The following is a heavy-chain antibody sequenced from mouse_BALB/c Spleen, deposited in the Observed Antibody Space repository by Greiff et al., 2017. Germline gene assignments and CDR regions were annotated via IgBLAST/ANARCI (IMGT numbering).Heavy chain of an antibody. D-gene: IGHD2-14*01. J-gene: IGHJ2*01. CDR1: GFTFSSFG. CDR2: ISSGSSTI. CDR3: ARSGYEDYFDY. V-gene: IGHV5-17*02. Sequence: EVQVVESGGGLVQPGGSRKLSCAASGFTFSSFGMHWVRQAPEKGLEWVAYISSGSSTIYYADTVKGRFTISRDNPKNTLFLQMTSLRSEDTAMYYCARSGYEDYFDYWGQGTTLTVSS.